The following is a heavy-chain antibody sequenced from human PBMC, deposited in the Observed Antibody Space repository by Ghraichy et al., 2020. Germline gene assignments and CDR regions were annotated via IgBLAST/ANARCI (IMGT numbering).Heavy chain of an antibody. CDR2: IVVGSGNT. V-gene: IGHV1-58*01. CDR3: AAASYYDFWSGYSGFDY. J-gene: IGHJ4*02. D-gene: IGHD3-3*01. Sequence: SVKVSCKASGFTFTSSAVQWVRQARGQRLEWIGWIVVGSGNTNYAQKFQERVTITRDMSTSTAYMELSSLRSEDTAVYYCAAASYYDFWSGYSGFDYWGQGTLVTVSS. CDR1: GFTFTSSA.